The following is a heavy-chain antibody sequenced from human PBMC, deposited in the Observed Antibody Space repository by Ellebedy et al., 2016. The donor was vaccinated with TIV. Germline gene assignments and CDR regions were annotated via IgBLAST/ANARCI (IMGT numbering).Heavy chain of an antibody. V-gene: IGHV3-23*01. D-gene: IGHD3-10*01. Sequence: GGSLRLSXAASGFTFSSYAMTWVRQAPGKGLEWVSSITSSGDRTNYADSVKGRFTISRDNSKNTLYLQMNSLRAEDTAVYYCARRGRGPVGFDYWGQGTLVTVSS. CDR1: GFTFSSYA. J-gene: IGHJ4*02. CDR2: ITSSGDRT. CDR3: ARRGRGPVGFDY.